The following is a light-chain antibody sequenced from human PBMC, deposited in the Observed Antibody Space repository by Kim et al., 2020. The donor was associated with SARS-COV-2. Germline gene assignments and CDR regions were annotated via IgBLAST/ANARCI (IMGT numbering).Light chain of an antibody. Sequence: ELTQPPSASGTPGQTVTISCSGSNSHIGTNFVFWYQQLPGTAPKALIYRDNQRPSGVPDRFSGSKSGTSASLAINGLRSEDEADYYCAAWDDKLGGWVFGGGTKVTVL. CDR3: AAWDDKLGGWV. CDR2: RDN. CDR1: NSHIGTNF. V-gene: IGLV1-47*01. J-gene: IGLJ3*02.